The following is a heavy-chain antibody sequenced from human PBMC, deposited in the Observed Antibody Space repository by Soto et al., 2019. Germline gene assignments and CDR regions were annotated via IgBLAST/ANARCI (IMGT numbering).Heavy chain of an antibody. V-gene: IGHV5-10-1*01. Sequence: PGESLKISCKGSGYSFTSYWISWVRQMPGKGLEWMGRIDPSDSYTNYSPSFQGHVTISADKSISTAYLQWSSLKASDTAMYYCARRAPMDYDFWSGYYRDPYYFDYWGQGTLVTVSS. CDR3: ARRAPMDYDFWSGYYRDPYYFDY. CDR2: IDPSDSYT. CDR1: GYSFTSYW. D-gene: IGHD3-3*01. J-gene: IGHJ4*02.